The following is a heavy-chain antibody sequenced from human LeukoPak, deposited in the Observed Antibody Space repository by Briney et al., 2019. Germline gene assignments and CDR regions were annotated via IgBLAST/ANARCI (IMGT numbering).Heavy chain of an antibody. D-gene: IGHD3-22*01. Sequence: GGSLRLSCAASGFTFSDYYMSWIRQAPGKGLEWVSYISSSGSTIYYADSVKGRFTISRDNAKNSLYLQMSSLRAEDTAVYYCARAWGYYYDSSGYCDYWGQGTLVTVSS. CDR1: GFTFSDYY. V-gene: IGHV3-11*01. CDR2: ISSSGSTI. J-gene: IGHJ4*02. CDR3: ARAWGYYYDSSGYCDY.